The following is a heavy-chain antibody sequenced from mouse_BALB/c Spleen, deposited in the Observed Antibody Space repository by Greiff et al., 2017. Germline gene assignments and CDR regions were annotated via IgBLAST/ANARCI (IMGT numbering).Heavy chain of an antibody. CDR2: ISSGGSYT. J-gene: IGHJ2*01. CDR3: ARHGGHRYFDY. CDR1: GFTFSSYG. D-gene: IGHD3-3*01. Sequence: DVKLVESGGDLVKPGGSLKLSCAASGFTFSSYGMSWVRQTPDKRLEWVATISSGGSYTYYPDSVKGRFTISRDNAKNTLYLQMSSLKSEDTAMYYCARHGGHRYFDYWGQGSTRTVSS. V-gene: IGHV5-6*02.